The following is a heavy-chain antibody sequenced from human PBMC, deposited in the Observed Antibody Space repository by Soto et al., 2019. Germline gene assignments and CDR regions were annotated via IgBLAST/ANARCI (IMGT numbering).Heavy chain of an antibody. D-gene: IGHD3-9*01. Sequence: EVQLVESGGGLVQPGRSLRLSCAASGFTFDDYAMHWVRQAPGKGLEWVSGISWNSGSIGYADSVKGRFTISRDNAKNSLYLQMNSLRAEDTALYYCAKDRELRYFDWLFSTPAEYFQHWGQGTLVTVSS. J-gene: IGHJ1*01. CDR3: AKDRELRYFDWLFSTPAEYFQH. CDR1: GFTFDDYA. CDR2: ISWNSGSI. V-gene: IGHV3-9*01.